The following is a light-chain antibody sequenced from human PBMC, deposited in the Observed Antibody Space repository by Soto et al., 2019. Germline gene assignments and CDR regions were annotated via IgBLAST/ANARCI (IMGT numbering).Light chain of an antibody. V-gene: IGKV1-17*01. CDR3: QQCHATPLT. J-gene: IGKJ5*01. CDR1: QGIRND. Sequence: DIQMTQSPSSLSASVGDRVTITCGASQGIRNDLGWYQQKPGKAPKRLIYAASSLQSGVPSRFGGSGSGTDFTLTITTLQPEDVGIYYCQQCHATPLTFGQGTRLEIK. CDR2: AAS.